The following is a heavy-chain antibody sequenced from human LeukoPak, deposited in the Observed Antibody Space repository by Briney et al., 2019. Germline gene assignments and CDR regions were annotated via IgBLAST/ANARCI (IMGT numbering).Heavy chain of an antibody. J-gene: IGHJ6*02. Sequence: GGSLRLSCAASGFTFSDYYMSWIRQAPGKGLEWVSYISSSSSYTNYADSVKGRFTISRDNAKNSLYLRMNSLRAEDTAVYYCARRYCSSTSCYPYGMDVWGQGTTVTVSS. CDR3: ARRYCSSTSCYPYGMDV. CDR1: GFTFSDYY. CDR2: ISSSSSYT. D-gene: IGHD2-2*01. V-gene: IGHV3-11*03.